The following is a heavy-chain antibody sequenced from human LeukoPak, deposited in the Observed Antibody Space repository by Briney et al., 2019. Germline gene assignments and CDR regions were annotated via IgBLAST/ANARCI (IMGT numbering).Heavy chain of an antibody. D-gene: IGHD3-22*01. CDR3: ARCGRDSSGYYYYYYYMDV. CDR2: INHSGST. V-gene: IGHV4-34*01. CDR1: SGSFSGYY. J-gene: IGHJ6*03. Sequence: SETLSLTCAVYSGSFSGYYWSWIRQPPGKGLEWIGEINHSGSTNYNPSLKSRVTISVDTSKNQFSLKLSSVTAADTAVYYCARCGRDSSGYYYYYYYMDVWGKGATVTVSS.